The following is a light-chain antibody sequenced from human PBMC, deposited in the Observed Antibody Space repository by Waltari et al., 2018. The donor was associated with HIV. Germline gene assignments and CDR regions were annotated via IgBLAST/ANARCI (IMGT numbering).Light chain of an antibody. Sequence: QLVLTQSPSASASLGSSLKLTCTLSSGHSNSAIAWHQQQRGTGPRSLMKLKSDGSHIKGDGTPHRFSGSSAAAGRYLTISGLQSEDEADYYCQTWGTGIQEVFGGGTKLTVL. J-gene: IGLJ3*02. CDR3: QTWGTGIQEV. V-gene: IGLV4-69*01. CDR2: LKSDGSH. CDR1: SGHSNSA.